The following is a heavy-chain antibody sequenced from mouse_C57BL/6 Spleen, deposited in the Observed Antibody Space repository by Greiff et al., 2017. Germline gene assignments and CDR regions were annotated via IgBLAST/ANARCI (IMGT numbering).Heavy chain of an antibody. CDR1: GFTFSDYG. J-gene: IGHJ4*01. CDR2: ISSGSSTI. D-gene: IGHD1-1*01. V-gene: IGHV5-17*01. CDR3: ARGFITTAPYAMDY. Sequence: EVKVVESGGGLVKPGGSLKLSCAASGFTFSDYGMHWVRQAPEKGLEWVAYISSGSSTIYYADTVKGRFTISRDNAKNTLFLQMTSLRSEDTAMYYCARGFITTAPYAMDYWGQGTSVTVSS.